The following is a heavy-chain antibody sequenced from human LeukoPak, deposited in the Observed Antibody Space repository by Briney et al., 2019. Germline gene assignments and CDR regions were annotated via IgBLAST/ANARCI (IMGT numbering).Heavy chain of an antibody. J-gene: IGHJ4*02. CDR3: ARAITVVTTPTFFDY. D-gene: IGHD4-23*01. V-gene: IGHV4-34*01. CDR2: INHSGST. CDR1: GGSFSGYY. Sequence: SETLSLTCAVYGGSFSGYYWSWIRQPPGKGLEWIGEINHSGSTNYNPSLKSRVTISVDTSKNQFSLKLSSVTAADTAVYYCARAITVVTTPTFFDYWGQGTLVTVSS.